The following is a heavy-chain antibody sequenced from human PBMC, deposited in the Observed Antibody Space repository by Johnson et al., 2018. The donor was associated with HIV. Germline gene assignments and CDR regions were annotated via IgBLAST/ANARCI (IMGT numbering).Heavy chain of an antibody. CDR3: ATERAVVNANAFDI. J-gene: IGHJ3*02. V-gene: IGHV3-30*02. Sequence: VQLVESGGGVVQPGRSLRLSCAASGFTFNNYGMHWVRQAPGKGLEWVAFIWYDGSNKYYADSVKGRFTISRDNSKNILYLQMNTLRAEDTAVYYCATERAVVNANAFDIWGQGTMVTVSS. D-gene: IGHD4-23*01. CDR2: IWYDGSNK. CDR1: GFTFNNYG.